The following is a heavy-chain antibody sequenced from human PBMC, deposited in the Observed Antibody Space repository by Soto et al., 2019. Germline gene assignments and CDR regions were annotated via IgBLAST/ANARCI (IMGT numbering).Heavy chain of an antibody. Sequence: QVQLVESGGGVVQPGRSLRLSCTASGITFRTYGMHWVRQAPGKGLEWVALISYDGTNKFYADSVKGRFTISRDNSKSTLYLQVDSLRPEDAAVYYCARDPKTSGGQHWAFNYFDSWGQGTLVTVSS. CDR1: GITFRTYG. CDR2: ISYDGTNK. D-gene: IGHD7-27*01. CDR3: ARDPKTSGGQHWAFNYFDS. J-gene: IGHJ4*02. V-gene: IGHV3-30*03.